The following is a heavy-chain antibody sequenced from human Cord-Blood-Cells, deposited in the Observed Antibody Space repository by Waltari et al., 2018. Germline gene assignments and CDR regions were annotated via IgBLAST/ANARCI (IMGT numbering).Heavy chain of an antibody. J-gene: IGHJ5*02. CDR3: ASLKNYNWFDP. Sequence: QVQLQQWGAGLLKPSETLSLTCAVYGGSFSGYYWSWIRQPPGKGLEWIGEINHSGSTNYNPSLKSRVTISVDTSMNQFSLKLSSVTAADTAVYYCASLKNYNWFDPWGQGTLVTVSS. CDR1: GGSFSGYY. V-gene: IGHV4-34*01. CDR2: INHSGST. D-gene: IGHD1-7*01.